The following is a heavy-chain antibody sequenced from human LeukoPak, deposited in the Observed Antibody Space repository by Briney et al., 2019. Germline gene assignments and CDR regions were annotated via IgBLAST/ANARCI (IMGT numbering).Heavy chain of an antibody. J-gene: IGHJ4*02. CDR3: ARSYGSGSFPYYFDY. CDR1: GFTFSSYE. V-gene: IGHV3-48*03. CDR2: ISSSGSTI. Sequence: GGSLRLSCAASGFTFSSYEMNWVRQAPGKGLEWVSYISSSGSTIYYADSVKGRFTISRDNAKNSLYLQMNSLRAEDTAVYYCARSYGSGSFPYYFDYWGQGTLVTVPS. D-gene: IGHD3-10*01.